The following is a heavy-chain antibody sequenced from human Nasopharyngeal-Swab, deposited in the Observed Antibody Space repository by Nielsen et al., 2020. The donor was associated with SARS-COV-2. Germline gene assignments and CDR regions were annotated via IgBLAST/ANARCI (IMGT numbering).Heavy chain of an antibody. Sequence: WIRQPPGKGLEWVSYISSSGSTIYYADSVKGRFTISRDNAKNSLYLQMNSLRAEDTAVYYCARDYGILWRRVLFDIWGQGTMVTVSS. J-gene: IGHJ3*02. V-gene: IGHV3-11*01. CDR2: ISSSGSTI. D-gene: IGHD2-21*01. CDR3: ARDYGILWRRVLFDI.